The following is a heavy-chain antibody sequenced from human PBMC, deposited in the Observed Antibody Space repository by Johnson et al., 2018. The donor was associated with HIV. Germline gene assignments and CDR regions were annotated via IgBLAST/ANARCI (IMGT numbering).Heavy chain of an antibody. CDR2: ISYDGSNK. CDR3: TTDADGSSWNDAFDI. CDR1: GFTFSSYA. Sequence: QVQLVESGGGLVQPGGSLRLSCAASGFTFSSYAMHWVRQAPGKGLEWVSAISYDGSNKYYADSVKGRFTISRDNSKNTLYLQMNSLRAEDTAVYYCTTDADGSSWNDAFDIWGQGTMVTVSS. J-gene: IGHJ3*02. D-gene: IGHD6-13*01. V-gene: IGHV3-30*04.